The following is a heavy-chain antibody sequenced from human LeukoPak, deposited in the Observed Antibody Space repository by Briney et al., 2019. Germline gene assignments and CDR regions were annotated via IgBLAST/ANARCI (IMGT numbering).Heavy chain of an antibody. CDR2: INHSGST. J-gene: IGHJ4*02. Sequence: SETLSLTCAVYGGSFSGYYWSWIRQPPGKGLEWIGEINHSGSTNYNPSLKSRVTISVDTSKNQFSLKLSSVTAADTAVYYCAREKYSSGWYAYWGQGTLVTVSS. V-gene: IGHV4-34*01. D-gene: IGHD6-19*01. CDR3: AREKYSSGWYAY. CDR1: GGSFSGYY.